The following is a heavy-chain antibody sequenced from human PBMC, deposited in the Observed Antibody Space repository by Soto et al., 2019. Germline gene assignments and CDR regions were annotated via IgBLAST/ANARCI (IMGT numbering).Heavy chain of an antibody. J-gene: IGHJ6*02. CDR1: GGTFSSYA. CDR2: IIPIFGTA. CDR3: ARCHSSSWYARYYGMDV. D-gene: IGHD6-13*01. V-gene: IGHV1-69*13. Sequence: SVKVSCKASGGTFSSYAISWVRQAPGQGLEWMGGIIPIFGTANYAQKFQGRVTITADESTSTAYMELSSLRSEDTAVYYCARCHSSSWYARYYGMDVWGQGTTVTVSS.